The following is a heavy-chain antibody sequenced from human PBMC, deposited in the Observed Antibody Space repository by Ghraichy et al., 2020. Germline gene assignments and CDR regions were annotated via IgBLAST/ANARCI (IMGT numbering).Heavy chain of an antibody. CDR2: IYSGGST. V-gene: IGHV3-53*01. CDR1: GFTVSSNY. D-gene: IGHD4-17*01. Sequence: GGSLRLSCAASGFTVSSNYMSWVRQAPGKGLEWVSVIYSGGSTYYADSVKGRFTISRDNSKNTLYLQMNSLRAEDTAVYYCAREAPMTQYDYAKSHDAFDIWGQGTMVTVSS. J-gene: IGHJ3*02. CDR3: AREAPMTQYDYAKSHDAFDI.